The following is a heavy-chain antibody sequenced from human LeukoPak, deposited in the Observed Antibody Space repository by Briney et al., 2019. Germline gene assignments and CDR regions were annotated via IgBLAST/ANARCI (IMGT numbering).Heavy chain of an antibody. CDR1: GVSISAYY. D-gene: IGHD1-1*01. V-gene: IGHV4-59*08. Sequence: SETLSLTCTVSGVSISAYYWSWIRQSPGKGLEWIGYINYSGITSYNPSLKSRVTISVDTSSNQFSLKLSSVTAADTAVYYCARHVIGTYDHWGQGTLVTVSS. J-gene: IGHJ4*02. CDR2: INYSGIT. CDR3: ARHVIGTYDH.